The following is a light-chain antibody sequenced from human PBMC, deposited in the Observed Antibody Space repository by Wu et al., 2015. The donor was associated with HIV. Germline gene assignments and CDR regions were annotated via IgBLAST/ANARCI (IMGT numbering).Light chain of an antibody. J-gene: IGKJ1*01. CDR2: GAS. CDR3: QLYETTRWT. CDR1: HPVSDTD. Sequence: IVLTQSPGTLYLSPGERAALSCRASHPVSDTDLAWYQHRRGQPPRLLIYGASSRATGVPDRFSGGRSGSDFTLTVSSLETEDFAPYYCQLYETTRWTFGQGT. V-gene: IGKV3-20*01.